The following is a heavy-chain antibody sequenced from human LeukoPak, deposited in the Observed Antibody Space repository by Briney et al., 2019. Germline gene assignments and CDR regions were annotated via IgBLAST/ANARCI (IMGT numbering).Heavy chain of an antibody. CDR1: GGSISSSSYY. D-gene: IGHD3-16*02. J-gene: IGHJ6*03. CDR2: IYYSGST. V-gene: IGHV4-39*07. Sequence: PSQTLSLTCTVSGGSISSSSYYWGWIRQPPGKGLEWIGSIYYSGSTYYNPSLKSRVTISVDTSKNQFSLKLSSVTAADTAVYYCARQLYVRLVHYYYYMDVWGKGTTVTVSS. CDR3: ARQLYVRLVHYYYYMDV.